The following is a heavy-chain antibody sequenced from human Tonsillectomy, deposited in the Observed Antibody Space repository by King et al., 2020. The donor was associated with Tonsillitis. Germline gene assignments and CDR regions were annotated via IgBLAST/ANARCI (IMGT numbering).Heavy chain of an antibody. J-gene: IGHJ4*02. CDR1: GITFSRHW. Sequence: VQLVESGGGLVQPGGSLRLSCAASGITFSRHWMSWVRQAPGKGLEWVANIRQDGTETSYVDSVKGRFTISRDNAKNSLYLQMNSLRAEDTAVYYCASRPPHVTYDRSSPLDYWGQGTLVTVSS. CDR3: ASRPPHVTYDRSSPLDY. V-gene: IGHV3-7*01. CDR2: IRQDGTET. D-gene: IGHD3-3*01.